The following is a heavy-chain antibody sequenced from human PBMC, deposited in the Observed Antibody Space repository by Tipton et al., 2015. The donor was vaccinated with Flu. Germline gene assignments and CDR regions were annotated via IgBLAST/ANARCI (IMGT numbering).Heavy chain of an antibody. CDR3: VSHPYWNYAYYYGMDV. CDR2: IYHSGST. Sequence: TLSLTCAVSGGSISSSNWWSWVRQPPGKGLEWIGEIYHSGSTNYNPSLKSRVTISVDKSKNQFSLKLGSVTAADTAVYYCVSHPYWNYAYYYGMDVWGQGTTVTVSS. CDR1: GGSISSSNW. D-gene: IGHD1-7*01. V-gene: IGHV4-4*02. J-gene: IGHJ6*02.